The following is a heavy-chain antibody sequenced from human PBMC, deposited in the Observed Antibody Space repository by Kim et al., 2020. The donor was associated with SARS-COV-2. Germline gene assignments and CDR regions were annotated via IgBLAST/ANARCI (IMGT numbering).Heavy chain of an antibody. Sequence: ASVKVSCKASGYTFTSYAMNWVRQAPGQGLEWMGWINTNTGNPTYAQGFTGRFVFSLDTSVSTAYLQISSLKAEDTAVYYCARKRGGLEYYDFWSGHKGWFDPWGQGTLVTVSS. CDR3: ARKRGGLEYYDFWSGHKGWFDP. D-gene: IGHD3-3*01. CDR2: INTNTGNP. J-gene: IGHJ5*02. V-gene: IGHV7-4-1*02. CDR1: GYTFTSYA.